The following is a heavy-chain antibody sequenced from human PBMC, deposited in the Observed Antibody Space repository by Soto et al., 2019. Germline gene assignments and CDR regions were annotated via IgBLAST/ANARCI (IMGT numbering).Heavy chain of an antibody. V-gene: IGHV4-34*01. CDR3: ARDLLRRYCSGGSCYSIVWFDP. Sequence: QVQLQQWGAGLLKPSETLSLTCAVYGGSFSGYYWSWIRQPPGKGLEWIGEINHSGSTNYNPSLKSRVTISVDTSKNQFSLKLSSVTAADTAVYYCARDLLRRYCSGGSCYSIVWFDPWGQGTLVTVSS. J-gene: IGHJ5*02. CDR1: GGSFSGYY. CDR2: INHSGST. D-gene: IGHD2-15*01.